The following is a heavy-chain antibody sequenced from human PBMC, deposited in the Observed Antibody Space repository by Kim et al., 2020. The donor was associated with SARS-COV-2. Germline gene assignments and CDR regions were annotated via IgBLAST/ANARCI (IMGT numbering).Heavy chain of an antibody. CDR3: ARDSLSNYGLDY. Sequence: SHAQKFQGRVTMTRDTSTSTVYMGLSSLRSEDTAVYYCARDSLSNYGLDYWGQGTLVTVSS. V-gene: IGHV1-46*01. J-gene: IGHJ4*02. D-gene: IGHD4-4*01.